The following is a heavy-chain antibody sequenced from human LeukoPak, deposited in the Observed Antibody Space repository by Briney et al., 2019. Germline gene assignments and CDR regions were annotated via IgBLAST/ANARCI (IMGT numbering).Heavy chain of an antibody. CDR3: ARRVFSGWGYYFDY. J-gene: IGHJ4*02. CDR1: GYTFTGYY. CDR2: INPKSGGT. D-gene: IGHD6-19*01. V-gene: IGHV1-2*02. Sequence: GSVKVSCKASGYTFTGYYLDWVRQAPGQGLEWMGWINPKSGGTNYAQKFQGRVTMTRDTSISTAYMELSSLISDDTAIYYCARRVFSGWGYYFDYWGQGTLVTVSS.